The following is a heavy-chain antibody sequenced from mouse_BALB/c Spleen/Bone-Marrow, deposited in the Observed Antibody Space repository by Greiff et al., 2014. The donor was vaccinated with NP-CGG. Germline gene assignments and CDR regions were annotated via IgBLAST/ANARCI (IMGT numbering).Heavy chain of an antibody. CDR3: ANYYYGSSLFAY. CDR1: GFNIKDTY. J-gene: IGHJ3*01. D-gene: IGHD1-1*01. Sequence: VQLQQSGAELVKPGASVKLSCTASGFNIKDTYMHWVKQRPEQGLEWIGGIDPANGNTKYDPKFQGKATITADTSSNTAYLQLSSLTSEDTAVYYCANYYYGSSLFAYWGQGTLVTVSA. V-gene: IGHV14-3*02. CDR2: IDPANGNT.